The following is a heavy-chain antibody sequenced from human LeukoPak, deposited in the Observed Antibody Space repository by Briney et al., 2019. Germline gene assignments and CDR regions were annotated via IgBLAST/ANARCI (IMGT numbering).Heavy chain of an antibody. CDR3: ARSSGWYEGFDY. V-gene: IGHV1-2*02. CDR1: GYTFTGYY. Sequence: ASVKVSCKASGYTFTGYYMHWVRQAPGQGLEWMGWINPNSGGTNYAQKFQGRVTMTRDTSISTAYMELSRLRSDDTAVYYCARSSGWYEGFDYWGQGTLVTVSS. CDR2: INPNSGGT. J-gene: IGHJ4*02. D-gene: IGHD6-19*01.